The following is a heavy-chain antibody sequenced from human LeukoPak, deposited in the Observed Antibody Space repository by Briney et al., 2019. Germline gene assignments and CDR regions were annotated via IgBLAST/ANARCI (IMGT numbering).Heavy chain of an antibody. J-gene: IGHJ4*02. CDR2: INHRGST. V-gene: IGHV4-34*01. CDR1: GGSFSGYY. CDR3: ARGTAAAGTLFDY. D-gene: IGHD6-13*01. Sequence: PSETLSLTCAVYGGSFSGYYWSWIRQPPGKGLEWIGEINHRGSTNYNPSLKSRVTISVDTSKNQFSLKLSSVTAADTAVYYCARGTAAAGTLFDYWGQGTLVTVSS.